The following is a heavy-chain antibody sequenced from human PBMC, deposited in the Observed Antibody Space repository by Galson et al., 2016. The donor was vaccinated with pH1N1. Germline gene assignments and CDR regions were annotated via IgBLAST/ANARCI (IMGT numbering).Heavy chain of an antibody. CDR3: ARQNDYGDYRGDAFDI. D-gene: IGHD4-17*01. CDR2: IYLGGSLI. CDR1: GYRFSRSW. V-gene: IGHV5-51*01. J-gene: IGHJ3*02. Sequence: QSGAEVTKPGESLKISCKGSGYRFSRSWIGWVRQMPGKGLEWMGIIYLGGSLIRYRPSFQGQVTISADKSVNIVYLEWGSLKASDTAMYYCARQNDYGDYRGDAFDIWGQGTMVTVSS.